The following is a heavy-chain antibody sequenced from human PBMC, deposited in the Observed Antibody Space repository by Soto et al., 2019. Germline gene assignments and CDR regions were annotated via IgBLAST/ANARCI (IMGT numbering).Heavy chain of an antibody. CDR3: ARGRYDILTGYYNYYYGMDV. V-gene: IGHV1-18*01. CDR2: ISAYNGNT. Sequence: QVQLVQSGAEVKKPGASVKVSCKASGYTFTSYGISWVRQAPGQGLEWMGWISAYNGNTNYAQKLQGRVTMTTDTSTSPAYMELRSLRSDDTAVYYCARGRYDILTGYYNYYYGMDVWGQGTTVTVS. J-gene: IGHJ6*02. D-gene: IGHD3-9*01. CDR1: GYTFTSYG.